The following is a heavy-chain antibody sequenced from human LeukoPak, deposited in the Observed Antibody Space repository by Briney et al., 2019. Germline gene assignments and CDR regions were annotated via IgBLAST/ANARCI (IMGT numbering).Heavy chain of an antibody. J-gene: IGHJ4*02. D-gene: IGHD3-3*01. CDR3: ANQRITDFGVVIPRGFDS. Sequence: SETLSLTCAVSGGSISSSNWWSWIRQPPGKGLEWIGEIYHSGSTNYNPSLKSRVTISVDTSKNQFSLKLSSVTAADTAMYYCANQRITDFGVVIPRGFDSWGQGTLVPVSS. V-gene: IGHV4-4*02. CDR2: IYHSGST. CDR1: GGSISSSNW.